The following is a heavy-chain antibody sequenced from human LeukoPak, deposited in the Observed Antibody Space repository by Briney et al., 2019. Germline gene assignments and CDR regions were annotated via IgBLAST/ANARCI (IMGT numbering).Heavy chain of an antibody. CDR3: AREYSSSSGLDY. Sequence: GGSLRLSCAASGFTFSSYWMHWVRHAPGKWLVWVSRINRVGSSTIYADSVKGRFTISRDNAKNTLYLQMNSLRAEDTAVYYCAREYSSSSGLDYWGQGTLVTVSS. CDR1: GFTFSSYW. J-gene: IGHJ4*02. CDR2: INRVGSST. V-gene: IGHV3-74*01. D-gene: IGHD6-6*01.